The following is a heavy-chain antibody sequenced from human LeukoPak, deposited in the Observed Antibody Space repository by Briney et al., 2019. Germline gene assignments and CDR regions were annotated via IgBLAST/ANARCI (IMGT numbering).Heavy chain of an antibody. CDR3: ATQKWQRPAAFDI. D-gene: IGHD5-24*01. J-gene: IGHJ3*02. CDR2: IYDGWSA. Sequence: PSETLSLTCSVSGDTLLSGSHYWGWVRQPPGKGLEWIGSIYDGWSAYYNPSLKSRVSISVDTSKNQFSLKLTSATSADTAVYYCATQKWQRPAAFDIWGQGTRVAVSS. CDR1: GDTLLSGSHY. V-gene: IGHV4-39*01.